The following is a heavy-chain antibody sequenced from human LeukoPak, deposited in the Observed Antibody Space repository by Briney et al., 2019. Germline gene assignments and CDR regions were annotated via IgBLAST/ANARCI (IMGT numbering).Heavy chain of an antibody. CDR3: ARDRRGKTAGILNWFDP. V-gene: IGHV1-8*01. CDR2: MNPNSGNT. J-gene: IGHJ5*02. Sequence: GASVKVSCTASGYTFTSYDINWVRQATGQGLEWMGWMNPNSGNTGYAQKFQGRVTMTRNTSISTAYMELSSLRSEDTAVYYCARDRRGKTAGILNWFDPWGQGTLVSVSS. D-gene: IGHD6-13*01. CDR1: GYTFTSYD.